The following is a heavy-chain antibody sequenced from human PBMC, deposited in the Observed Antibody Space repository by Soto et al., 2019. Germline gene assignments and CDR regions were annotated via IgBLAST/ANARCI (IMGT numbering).Heavy chain of an antibody. Sequence: VQLVESGGGLVQPGGSLKLSCAASGFTFSGSSVHWVRQASGKGLEWVGRIRNKVHSYATAYAASVRGRFTISRDDSKNTTFLQMKSLNTEDTAVYYCAISTAGTIIDYWGQGTLVTVTS. J-gene: IGHJ4*02. CDR1: GFTFSGSS. CDR3: AISTAGTIIDY. CDR2: IRNKVHSYAT. D-gene: IGHD1-7*01. V-gene: IGHV3-73*02.